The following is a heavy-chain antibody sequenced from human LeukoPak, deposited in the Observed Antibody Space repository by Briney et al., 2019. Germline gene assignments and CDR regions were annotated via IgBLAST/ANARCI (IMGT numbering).Heavy chain of an antibody. J-gene: IGHJ4*02. V-gene: IGHV4-61*02. Sequence: TLSLTCTVSGGSISSGNYYWSWIRQPPGKGLEWIGRIYTSGSTNYNPSLKSRVTISIDTSKNQFSLKLSSVTAADTAVYYCARWVLDCSSTTCFNFDYWGQGTLVTLSS. CDR3: ARWVLDCSSTTCFNFDY. CDR2: IYTSGST. D-gene: IGHD2-2*01. CDR1: GGSISSGNYY.